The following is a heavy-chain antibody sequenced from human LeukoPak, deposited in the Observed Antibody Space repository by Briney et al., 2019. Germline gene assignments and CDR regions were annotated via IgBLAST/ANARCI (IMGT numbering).Heavy chain of an antibody. CDR3: ARSDYSSGWYFYFDY. CDR1: GFTFSSYG. D-gene: IGHD6-19*01. V-gene: IGHV3-33*01. CDR2: IWYDGSNK. Sequence: PGGSLRLSCAASGFTFSSYGMHWVRQAPGKGLEWVAVIWYDGSNKYYADSVKGRFTISRDNSKNTLYLQMNSLRAEDTAVYYCARSDYSSGWYFYFDYWGQGNLVTVSS. J-gene: IGHJ4*02.